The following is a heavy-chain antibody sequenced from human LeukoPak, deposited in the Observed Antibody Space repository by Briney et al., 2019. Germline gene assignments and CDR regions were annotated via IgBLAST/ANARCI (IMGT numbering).Heavy chain of an antibody. D-gene: IGHD6-6*01. CDR1: GGSISSGGYY. J-gene: IGHJ4*02. Sequence: SETLSLTCTVSGGSISSGGYYWSWIRQPPGKGLEWIGYIYHSGSTYYNPSLKSRVTISVDRSKNQFSLKLSSVTAADTAVYYCARDPGSQDSSSSKAPDGWGQGTLVTVSS. CDR3: ARDPGSQDSSSSKAPDG. CDR2: IYHSGST. V-gene: IGHV4-30-2*01.